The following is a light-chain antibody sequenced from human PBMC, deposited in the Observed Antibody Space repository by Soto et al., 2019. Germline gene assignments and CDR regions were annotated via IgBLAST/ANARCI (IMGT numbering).Light chain of an antibody. J-gene: IGKJ5*01. Sequence: ETVVTQSPATLSLSPGQRATLSCRASQSVSIFLAWFQQKPGQAPRLLIYDASNRATGVPARFSGSGSGTDFTLTISSLEPEDFALYYCQQRSSWPPLFGQGTRLEI. V-gene: IGKV3-11*01. CDR1: QSVSIF. CDR3: QQRSSWPPL. CDR2: DAS.